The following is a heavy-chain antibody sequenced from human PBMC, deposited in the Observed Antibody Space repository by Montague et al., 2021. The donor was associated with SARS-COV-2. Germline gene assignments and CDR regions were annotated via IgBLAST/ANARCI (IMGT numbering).Heavy chain of an antibody. D-gene: IGHD3-10*01. CDR2: IKQDGSEQ. CDR1: GFTMSSYW. CDR3: VRERAFYFASGTYSRDNWFDP. J-gene: IGHJ5*02. Sequence: SLRLSCAASGFTMSSYWMRWVRQAPGKGLEWVAYIKQDGSEQYYXDSVRGRFTISKDNAKNSLYLQMNSLRVEDTAMYYCVRERAFYFASGTYSRDNWFDPWGQGTLVTVSS. V-gene: IGHV3-7*01.